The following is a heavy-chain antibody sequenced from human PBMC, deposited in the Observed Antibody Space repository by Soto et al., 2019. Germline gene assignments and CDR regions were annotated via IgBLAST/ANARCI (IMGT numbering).Heavy chain of an antibody. J-gene: IGHJ3*02. D-gene: IGHD3-3*01. V-gene: IGHV1-46*01. CDR2: INPGSGAA. Sequence: QVQLVQSGAEVKKPGASVKISCTASGYTVTTHYMHWVRQAPGRGLEWMGAINPGSGAAKYTQTFPARVTMTRDTTTNTVYMEMSALRSEGTAVIYCARGGEVGVAGSAAFDMWGQGTMVTVSS. CDR1: GYTVTTHY. CDR3: ARGGEVGVAGSAAFDM.